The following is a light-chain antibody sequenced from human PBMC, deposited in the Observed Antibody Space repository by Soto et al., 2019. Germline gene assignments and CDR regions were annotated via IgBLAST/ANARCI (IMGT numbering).Light chain of an antibody. CDR3: QQRNDWPSTT. Sequence: EIVMTQSPATLSVSPGERATLSCRASQSVSSYLAWYQQKPGQAPRLLINNAFTRATGIPARFSGSGSGTDFTLTIISLEPEDFAVYYCQQRNDWPSTTFGPGTKVDI. V-gene: IGKV3-11*01. J-gene: IGKJ3*01. CDR1: QSVSSY. CDR2: NAF.